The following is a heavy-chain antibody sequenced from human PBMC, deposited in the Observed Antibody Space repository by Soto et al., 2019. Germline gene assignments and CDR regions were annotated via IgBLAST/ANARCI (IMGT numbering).Heavy chain of an antibody. CDR1: GCTFSSYA. D-gene: IGHD2-21*02. J-gene: IGHJ6*02. CDR2: IIPIFGTA. V-gene: IGHV1-69*13. Sequence: SVKVSCKASGCTFSSYAIIWVRHAPGQGLEWMGGIIPIFGTANYAQKFQGRVTITADESTSTAYMELSSLRSEDTAVYYCARDSDHIVVVTAIPDYYYGMDVWGQGTTVTVSS. CDR3: ARDSDHIVVVTAIPDYYYGMDV.